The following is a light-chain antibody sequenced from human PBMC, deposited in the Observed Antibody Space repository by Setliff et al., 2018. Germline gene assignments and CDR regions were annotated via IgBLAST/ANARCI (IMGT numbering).Light chain of an antibody. Sequence: DIQMTQSPSSLAASVGDRVTITCRSSQYISGYLNWYLQRPGKAPELLIFAASRLHSGVPSRFSGSGSGTDFSLTINNLQPEDFATYYCQQSFSNPRAFGPGTKV. CDR2: AAS. CDR1: QYISGY. V-gene: IGKV1-39*01. J-gene: IGKJ1*01. CDR3: QQSFSNPRA.